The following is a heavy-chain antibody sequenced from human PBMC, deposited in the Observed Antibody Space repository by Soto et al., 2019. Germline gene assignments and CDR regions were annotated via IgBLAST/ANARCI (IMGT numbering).Heavy chain of an antibody. CDR3: ARTLYGDNVDY. CDR1: GYTFTSYD. J-gene: IGHJ4*02. V-gene: IGHV1-8*01. D-gene: IGHD4-17*01. Sequence: QVQLVQSGAEVKKPGASVKVSCKASGYTFTSYDINWERQATGQGLECAQKFQGRDTMTRNTSISTAYMELSSLRSEDTAVYYCARTLYGDNVDYWGQGTLVTVSS.